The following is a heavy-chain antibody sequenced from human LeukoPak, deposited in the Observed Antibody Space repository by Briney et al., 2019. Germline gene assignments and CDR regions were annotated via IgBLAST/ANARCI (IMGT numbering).Heavy chain of an antibody. V-gene: IGHV3-23*01. CDR1: GFTFTNYV. CDR3: ARGGASPPYYYYGLDV. D-gene: IGHD1-26*01. J-gene: IGHJ6*02. CDR2: VTGSGGAT. Sequence: GGSLRLSCAASGFTFTNYVMSWVRQAPGKGLEWVSAVTGSGGATYYSDSAKGRFTISRDNSKNTLFLQVNSLRAEDTAVYYCARGGASPPYYYYGLDVWGQGTTVTVSS.